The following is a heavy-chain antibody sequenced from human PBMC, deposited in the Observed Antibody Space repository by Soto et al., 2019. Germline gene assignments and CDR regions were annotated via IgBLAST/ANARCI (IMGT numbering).Heavy chain of an antibody. Sequence: KTSETLSLTCAVYGGSFSGYYWSWIRQPPGKGLEWIGEINHSGSTNYNPSLKSRVTISVDTSKNQFSLNLTFLTAADTAVYYCARAPKVSGSAQARPDFWGQGSLVTVSS. CDR3: ARAPKVSGSAQARPDF. J-gene: IGHJ4*02. V-gene: IGHV4-34*01. CDR1: GGSFSGYY. D-gene: IGHD6-6*01. CDR2: INHSGST.